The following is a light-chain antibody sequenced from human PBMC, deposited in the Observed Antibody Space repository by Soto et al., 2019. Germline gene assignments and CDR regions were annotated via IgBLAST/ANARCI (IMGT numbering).Light chain of an antibody. V-gene: IGLV1-51*01. CDR2: DDV. CDR3: AVWDSSLSAGV. Sequence: QSALTQPPSVSAAPGQKATISCSGTSSNIGQNSVSWYQQIPGRAPQLLIYDDVGRPSGIPDRISGSKSGTSATLVITGLQTADEADYYCAVWDSSLSAGVFGGGTKVTVL. J-gene: IGLJ3*02. CDR1: SSNIGQNS.